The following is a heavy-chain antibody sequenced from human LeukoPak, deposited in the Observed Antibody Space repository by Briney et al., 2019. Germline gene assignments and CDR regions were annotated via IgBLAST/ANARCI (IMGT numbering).Heavy chain of an antibody. CDR1: GFTVTHTY. V-gene: IGHV3-21*01. CDR2: ISSSSSYI. Sequence: GGSLRLSCAVSGFTVTHTYVSWVRQAPGKGLEWVSSISSSSSYIYYADSVKGRFTISRDNAKNSLYLQMNSLRAEDTAVYYCARDDENCSSISCAQAGAFDIWGQGTMVTVSS. CDR3: ARDDENCSSISCAQAGAFDI. D-gene: IGHD2-2*01. J-gene: IGHJ3*02.